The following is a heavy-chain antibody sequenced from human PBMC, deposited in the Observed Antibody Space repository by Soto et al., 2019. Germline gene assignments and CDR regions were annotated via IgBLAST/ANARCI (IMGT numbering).Heavy chain of an antibody. CDR3: ARTGDGSLADY. V-gene: IGHV1-69*02. D-gene: IGHD7-27*01. J-gene: IGHJ4*02. CDR1: GGTFSSYT. CDR2: IIPILGIA. Sequence: QVQLVQSGAEVKKPGSSVKVSCKASGGTFSSYTISWVRQAPGQGLEWMGRIIPILGIANYAQKFQGRVTITADKSTSTAYMELSSLRSEDSAVYYCARTGDGSLADYWGQGTLVTVSS.